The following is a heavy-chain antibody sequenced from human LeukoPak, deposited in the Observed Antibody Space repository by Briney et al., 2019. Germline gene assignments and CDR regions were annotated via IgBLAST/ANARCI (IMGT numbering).Heavy chain of an antibody. J-gene: IGHJ4*02. CDR1: GGSISSYY. Sequence: SETLSLTCTVSGGSISSYYWSWIRQPPGKGLEWIGYIYYSGSTNYNPSLKSRVTISVDTSKNQFSLKLSSVTAADTAVYYCAGELYYYGSGLAGLWGQGTLVTVSS. CDR2: IYYSGST. V-gene: IGHV4-59*08. D-gene: IGHD3-10*01. CDR3: AGELYYYGSGLAGL.